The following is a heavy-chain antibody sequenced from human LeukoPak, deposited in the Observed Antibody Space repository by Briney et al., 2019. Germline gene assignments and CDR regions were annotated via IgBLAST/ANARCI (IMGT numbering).Heavy chain of an antibody. D-gene: IGHD3-9*01. CDR2: ISGNGHA. J-gene: IGHJ4*02. CDR1: GFTLSSCA. Sequence: PGGSLRLSCAASGFTLSSCAMNWVRQAPGKGLEWVSAISGNGHAYYADSVKGRFTISRDSSKNTLFLQMNSLRAEDTAVYYCAKGRYYNILTGYYVRRGLDYWGQGALVTVSS. CDR3: AKGRYYNILTGYYVRRGLDY. V-gene: IGHV3-23*01.